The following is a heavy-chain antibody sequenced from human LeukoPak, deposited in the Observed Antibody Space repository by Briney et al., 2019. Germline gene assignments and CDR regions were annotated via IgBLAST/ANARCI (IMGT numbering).Heavy chain of an antibody. CDR1: GFTFSSYS. Sequence: GGSLRLSCVASGFTFSSYSMNWVRQAPGKGLEWVSSISSSSSYIYYADSVKGRFTISRDNAKNSLYLQMNSLRAEDTAVYYCARIAVAGRTGDYWGQGTLVTVSS. CDR3: ARIAVAGRTGDY. V-gene: IGHV3-21*01. D-gene: IGHD6-19*01. J-gene: IGHJ4*02. CDR2: ISSSSSYI.